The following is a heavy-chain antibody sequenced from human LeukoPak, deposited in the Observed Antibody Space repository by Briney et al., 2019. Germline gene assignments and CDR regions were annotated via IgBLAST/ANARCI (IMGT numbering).Heavy chain of an antibody. D-gene: IGHD3-9*01. CDR3: ARDWYDNSDAFDI. V-gene: IGHV3-74*01. Sequence: GGSLRLSCAASGFTFSSYWMHWVRQAPGKGLVWVSRISNDGSSTTYADSVKGRFFISRDNAKNSLYLQMNSLRAEDTAVYYCARDWYDNSDAFDIWGQGTMVTVSS. CDR2: ISNDGSST. CDR1: GFTFSSYW. J-gene: IGHJ3*02.